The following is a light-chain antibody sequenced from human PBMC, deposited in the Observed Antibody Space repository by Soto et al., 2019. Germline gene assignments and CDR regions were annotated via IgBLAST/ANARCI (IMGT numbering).Light chain of an antibody. V-gene: IGKV3-20*01. J-gene: IGKJ1*01. Sequence: EIVLTQSPGTLSLSPGERATLSCRASQSVSNNYLAWYQQKPGQAPRLLIYGASNRATGIPDRFSGSGSGTDFTLTISRLEPDDFAVYYCQKYGSSGTFGQGTKVDIK. CDR1: QSVSNNY. CDR2: GAS. CDR3: QKYGSSGT.